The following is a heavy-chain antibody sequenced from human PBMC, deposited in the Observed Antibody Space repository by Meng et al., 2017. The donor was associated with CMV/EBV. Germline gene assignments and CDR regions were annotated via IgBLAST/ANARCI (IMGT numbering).Heavy chain of an antibody. J-gene: IGHJ6*01. D-gene: IGHD2-2*01. CDR2: TRQSASEN. V-gene: IGHV3-7*01. Sequence: GGSLRLSCAASRFTFSRFWMKWVRQAPGKGLGWVANTRQSASENFDVDSVKGRFIISRDNAKKSLYLQRSSLRAEDTAVYYCAKDRVVPAGGGMDVWGQGTTVTVSS. CDR1: RFTFSRFW. CDR3: AKDRVVPAGGGMDV.